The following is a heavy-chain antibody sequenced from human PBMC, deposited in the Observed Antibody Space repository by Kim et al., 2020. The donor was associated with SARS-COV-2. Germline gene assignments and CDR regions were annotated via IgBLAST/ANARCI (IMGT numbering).Heavy chain of an antibody. D-gene: IGHD5-18*01. CDR2: ISSSSTI. J-gene: IGHJ6*01. CDR3: ARDHFGYSYGSHYYYYGM. V-gene: IGHV3-48*04. Sequence: GGSLRLSCAASGFTFSSYSMNWVRQAPGKGLEWVSYISSSSTIYYADSVKGRFTISRDNAKNSLYLQMNSLRAEDTAVYYCARDHFGYSYGSHYYYYGM. CDR1: GFTFSSYS.